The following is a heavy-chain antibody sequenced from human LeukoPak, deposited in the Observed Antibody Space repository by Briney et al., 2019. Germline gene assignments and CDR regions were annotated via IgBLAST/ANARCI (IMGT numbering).Heavy chain of an antibody. Sequence: AGSLRLSCAAXGFXXXXXXMSWDRQVPXXGXXXXXXTVSEIDGGTTDYATPVKGRFTISRDDLKSTLYLQINSLKIEDTAVYYCTTDEDWNYARKDVWGQGATVIVSS. CDR1: GFXXXXXX. CDR3: TTDEDWNYARKDV. V-gene: IGHV3-15*04. J-gene: IGHJ6*02. D-gene: IGHD1-7*01. CDR2: TVSEIDGGTT.